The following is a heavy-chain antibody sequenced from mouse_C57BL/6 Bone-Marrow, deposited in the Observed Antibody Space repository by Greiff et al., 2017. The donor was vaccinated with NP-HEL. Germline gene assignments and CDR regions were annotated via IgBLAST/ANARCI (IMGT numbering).Heavy chain of an antibody. CDR3: ARRGYYDYGGYYFDY. V-gene: IGHV1-47*01. CDR2: FHPYNDDT. CDR1: GYTFTTYP. D-gene: IGHD2-4*01. Sequence: VQLQQSGAELVKPGASVKMSCKASGYTFTTYPIEWMKQNHGKSLEWIGNFHPYNDDTKYNEKFKGKATLTVEKSSSTVYLELSRLTSDDPAVYYCARRGYYDYGGYYFDYWGQGTTLTVSS. J-gene: IGHJ2*01.